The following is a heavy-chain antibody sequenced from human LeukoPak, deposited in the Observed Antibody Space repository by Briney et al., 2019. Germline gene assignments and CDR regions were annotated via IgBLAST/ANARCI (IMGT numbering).Heavy chain of an antibody. CDR3: ARDLEYSSSSSSAAFDY. CDR1: GYSISSGYY. V-gene: IGHV4-38-2*01. Sequence: PSETLSLTCAVSGYSISSGYYWGWIRQPPGKGLEWSGSIYHSGSTYYNPSLKSRVTISVDTSKNQFSLKLSSVTAADTAVYYCARDLEYSSSSSSAAFDYWGQGTLVTVSS. J-gene: IGHJ4*02. CDR2: IYHSGST. D-gene: IGHD6-6*01.